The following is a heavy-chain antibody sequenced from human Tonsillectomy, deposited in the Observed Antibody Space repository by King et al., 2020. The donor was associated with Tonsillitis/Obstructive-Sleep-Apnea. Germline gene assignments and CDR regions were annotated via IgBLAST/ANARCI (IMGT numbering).Heavy chain of an antibody. D-gene: IGHD1-1*01. Sequence: VQLVESGAEVKKPGESLKISCKGSGYNFTRNCIGWVRQMPGKGLEWMGIIYPGDSDTRYSPSFQGQVTISADKSIRTAYLRWSSLKASDTGMYYCARVGWHDEGFYYYMDVWGTGTTVTVSS. CDR1: GYNFTRNC. V-gene: IGHV5-51*01. J-gene: IGHJ6*03. CDR3: ARVGWHDEGFYYYMDV. CDR2: IYPGDSDT.